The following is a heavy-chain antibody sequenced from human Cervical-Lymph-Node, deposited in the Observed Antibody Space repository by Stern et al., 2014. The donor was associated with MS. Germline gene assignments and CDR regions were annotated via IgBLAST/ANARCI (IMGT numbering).Heavy chain of an antibody. V-gene: IGHV3-9*01. J-gene: IGHJ4*02. CDR3: AKGSGGSGYYPVALDY. Sequence: EVQLVESGGGLVQPGRSLRLSCAASGFTFDDYAMHWVRQAPGQGLEGVSGITLNSVSVGYADSVNGRFTISRDNAKNSLYLQMNSLRGDDTALYYCAKGSGGSGYYPVALDYWGQGTLVTVSS. CDR1: GFTFDDYA. D-gene: IGHD3-3*01. CDR2: ITLNSVSV.